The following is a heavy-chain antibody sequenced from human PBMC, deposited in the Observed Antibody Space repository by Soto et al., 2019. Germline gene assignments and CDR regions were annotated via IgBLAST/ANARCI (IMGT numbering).Heavy chain of an antibody. D-gene: IGHD2-15*01. V-gene: IGHV3-30*18. CDR2: ISYDSSNK. Sequence: VQLLESGGGLIQPGGSLRLSCAASGFTFSYGIHWLRQAPGKSLEWVAYISYDSSNKFYGDSVQGRFTISGDNSKNTQFLQMNSLRAEDTAVYYSAKLVIGYCSGNTCDDYWGQGTLVAVSS. CDR3: AKLVIGYCSGNTCDDY. CDR1: GFTFSYG. J-gene: IGHJ4*02.